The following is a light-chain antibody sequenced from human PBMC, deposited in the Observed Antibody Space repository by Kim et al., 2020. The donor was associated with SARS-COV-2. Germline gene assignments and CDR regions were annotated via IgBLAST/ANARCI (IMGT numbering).Light chain of an antibody. Sequence: SASVGERVTISCRASQGIKNYVAWYQQKPGKVPKLLIYAASTLQSGVPSRFSGSGSGTDFTLSISSLQPEDVATYYCQRYSTAPLTFGGGTKVEI. J-gene: IGKJ4*01. V-gene: IGKV1-27*01. CDR3: QRYSTAPLT. CDR2: AAS. CDR1: QGIKNY.